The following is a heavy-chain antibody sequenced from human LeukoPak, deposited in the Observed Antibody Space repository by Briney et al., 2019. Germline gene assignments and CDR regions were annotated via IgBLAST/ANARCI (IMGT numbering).Heavy chain of an antibody. CDR2: IYYTGST. Sequence: SETLSLTCSVSGGSISGSGYYWAWLRQPPGKGLEWIGSIYYTGSTHYNSSLKSRVTMSVDTSKNQFSLKLSSVTAADTAVYYCESPLGGFDNWGQGTLVTVSS. D-gene: IGHD3-16*01. J-gene: IGHJ4*02. CDR1: GGSISGSGYY. CDR3: ESPLGGFDN. V-gene: IGHV4-39*01.